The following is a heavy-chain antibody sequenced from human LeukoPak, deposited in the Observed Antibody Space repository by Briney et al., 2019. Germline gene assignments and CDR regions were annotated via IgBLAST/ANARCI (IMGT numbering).Heavy chain of an antibody. D-gene: IGHD3-3*01. CDR1: GGSFSGYY. V-gene: IGHV4-34*01. Sequence: PSETLSLTCAVYGGSFSGYYWSWIRQPPGKGLEWIGEINHSGSTNYNPSLKSRVTIPVDTSKNQFSLKLSSVTAADTAVYYCARHSNYDFWSGYYRYYFDYWGQGTLVTVSS. CDR2: INHSGST. CDR3: ARHSNYDFWSGYYRYYFDY. J-gene: IGHJ4*02.